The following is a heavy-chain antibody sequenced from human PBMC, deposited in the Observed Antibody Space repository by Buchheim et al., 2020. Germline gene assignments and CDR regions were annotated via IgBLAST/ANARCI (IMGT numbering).Heavy chain of an antibody. CDR2: ISSSSSYI. J-gene: IGHJ6*02. Sequence: EVQLVESGGGLVKPGGSLRLSCAASGFTFSSYSMNWVRQAPGKGLEWVSSISSSSSYIYYADSVKGRFTISRDNAKNSLYLQMNSLRAEDTAVYYCARDRDDERGYSGYDFSFLYYYYYGMDVWGQGTT. CDR3: ARDRDDERGYSGYDFSFLYYYYYGMDV. V-gene: IGHV3-21*01. CDR1: GFTFSSYS. D-gene: IGHD5-12*01.